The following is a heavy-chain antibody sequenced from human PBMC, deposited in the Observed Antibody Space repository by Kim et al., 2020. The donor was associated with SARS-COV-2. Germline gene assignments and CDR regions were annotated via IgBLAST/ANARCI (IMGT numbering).Heavy chain of an antibody. J-gene: IGHJ6*02. V-gene: IGHV1-69*13. Sequence: SVKVSCKASGGTFSSYAISWVRQAPGQGLEWMGGIIPIFGTANYAQKFQGRVTITADESTSTANMELSSLRSEDIAVYYCAGGMQLWLGDYCMGVWGHWTTVTVSS. CDR1: GGTFSSYA. D-gene: IGHD5-18*01. CDR3: AGGMQLWLGDYCMGV. CDR2: IIPIFGTA.